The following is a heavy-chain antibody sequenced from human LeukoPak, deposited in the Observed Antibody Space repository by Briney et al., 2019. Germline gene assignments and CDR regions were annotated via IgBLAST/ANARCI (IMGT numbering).Heavy chain of an antibody. V-gene: IGHV1-2*04. Sequence: GASVKVSCKASGGTFSSYAISWVRQAPGQGLEWMGWINPNSGGTNYAQKFQGWVTMTRDTSISTAYMELSRLRSDDTAVYYCARVGSGSYWDYFDYWGQGTLVTVSS. CDR1: GGTFSSYA. D-gene: IGHD3-10*01. CDR3: ARVGSGSYWDYFDY. J-gene: IGHJ4*02. CDR2: INPNSGGT.